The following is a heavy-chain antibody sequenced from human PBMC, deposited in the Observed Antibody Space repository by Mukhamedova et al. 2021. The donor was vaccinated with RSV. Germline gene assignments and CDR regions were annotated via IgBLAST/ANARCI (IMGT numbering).Heavy chain of an antibody. D-gene: IGHD3-22*01. J-gene: IGHJ4*02. Sequence: AEYMGGRFTISRDNAKNSLYLQMNILRGDDTAVYYCAREVSDSSGYRQYYFDFWGRGTLVTVSS. V-gene: IGHV3-11*06. CDR3: AREVSDSSGYRQYYFDF.